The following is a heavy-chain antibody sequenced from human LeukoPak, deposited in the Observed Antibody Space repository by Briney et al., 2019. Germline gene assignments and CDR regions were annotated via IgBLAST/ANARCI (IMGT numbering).Heavy chain of an antibody. CDR2: IYYTGST. D-gene: IGHD6-13*01. Sequence: SETLSLTCTVSGGSISNYYWTWIRQPPGKGLEWIGYIYYTGSTNYNPSLKSRVTISVDTSRNQFSLKLSSVTAADTAVYYCARPGIAREDRGTFDYWGQGTLVTVSS. CDR1: GGSISNYY. V-gene: IGHV4-59*12. J-gene: IGHJ4*02. CDR3: ARPGIAREDRGTFDY.